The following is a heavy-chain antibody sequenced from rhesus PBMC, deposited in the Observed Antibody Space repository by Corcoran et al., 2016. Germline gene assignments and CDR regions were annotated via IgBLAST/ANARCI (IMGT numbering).Heavy chain of an antibody. CDR3: SRFDV. CDR2: LSSDGSNK. V-gene: IGHV3-54*02. J-gene: IGHJ5-1*01. CDR1: GFTFNIYG. Sequence: EGQMVESGGDLVQPGGSLRRSCAGSGFTFNIYGIPWVRQAPGKGLEWVAVLSSDGSNKQYADSVRDRFTISRDNSRNIVYLQMNNLKLEDTAVYYCSRFDVWGPGVLVIVSS.